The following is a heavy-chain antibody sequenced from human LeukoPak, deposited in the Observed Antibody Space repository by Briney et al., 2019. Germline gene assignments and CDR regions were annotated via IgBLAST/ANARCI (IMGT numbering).Heavy chain of an antibody. CDR2: IRAYNGNT. CDR1: GYTFTSYG. J-gene: IGHJ4*02. V-gene: IGHV1-18*01. D-gene: IGHD3-10*01. Sequence: GGSLTLSCKASGYTFTSYGISWVRQAPGQGLEWMGCIRAYNGNTNYAQTLQGRVTITTDTSSSTAYMELMCLRSDVPAVYYCARDALWFGEPAGGYWGQGTLVTVSS. CDR3: ARDALWFGEPAGGY.